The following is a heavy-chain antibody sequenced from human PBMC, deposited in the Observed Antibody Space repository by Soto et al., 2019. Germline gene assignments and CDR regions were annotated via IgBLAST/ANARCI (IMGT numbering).Heavy chain of an antibody. CDR1: GFTCSSYA. CDR2: ISGSGGST. Sequence: PGGSLRLSCAASGFTCSSYAMSWVRQAPGKGLEWVSAISGSGGSTYYADSVKGRFTISRDNSKNTLYLQMNSLRAEDTAVYYCAKILSRPIDFDYWGQGTLVTVSS. J-gene: IGHJ4*02. CDR3: AKILSRPIDFDY. V-gene: IGHV3-23*01. D-gene: IGHD6-6*01.